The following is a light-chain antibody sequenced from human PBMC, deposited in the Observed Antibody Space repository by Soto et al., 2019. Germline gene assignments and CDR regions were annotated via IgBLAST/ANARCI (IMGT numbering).Light chain of an antibody. CDR3: SSYTSTNTVV. Sequence: QSALTQPASVSGSPGQSITISCTGASSDVGGYNYVSWYQHHPGKAPILMIYDVSNRPSGVSNRFSGSKSGNTASLTISGLQAENEADYYCSSYTSTNTVVFGGGTKLTVL. V-gene: IGLV2-14*03. CDR2: DVS. CDR1: SSDVGGYNY. J-gene: IGLJ2*01.